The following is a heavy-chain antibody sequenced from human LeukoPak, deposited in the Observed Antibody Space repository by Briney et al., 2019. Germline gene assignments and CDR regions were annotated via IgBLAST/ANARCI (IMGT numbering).Heavy chain of an antibody. CDR3: ASTPGRFLEWLLAYYFDY. J-gene: IGHJ4*02. Sequence: GGSLRLSCAGSGFLFNTNWMTWVRQAPGKGLEWVSAITATSLHIYYADSVKGRFTISRDNAKNSLYLQMNSLRAEDTAVYYCASTPGRFLEWLLAYYFDYWGQGTLVTVSS. V-gene: IGHV3-21*01. D-gene: IGHD3-3*01. CDR1: GFLFNTNW. CDR2: ITATSLHI.